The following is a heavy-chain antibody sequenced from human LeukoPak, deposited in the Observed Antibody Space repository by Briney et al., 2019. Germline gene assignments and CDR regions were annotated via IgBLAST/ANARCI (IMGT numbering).Heavy chain of an antibody. V-gene: IGHV4-34*01. Sequence: SETLSLTCAGYGGSFSGYYWSLSRQPPGKGLEWIGEINHSGSTNYNPSLKSRVTISVDTSKNQFSLKLSSVTAADTPVYYCAGSDTAMVTGTPSPFDYWGQGTLVTVSS. CDR3: AGSDTAMVTGTPSPFDY. J-gene: IGHJ4*02. D-gene: IGHD5-18*01. CDR1: GGSFSGYY. CDR2: INHSGST.